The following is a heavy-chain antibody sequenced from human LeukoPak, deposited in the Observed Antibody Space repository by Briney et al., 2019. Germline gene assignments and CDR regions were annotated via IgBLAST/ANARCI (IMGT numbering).Heavy chain of an antibody. J-gene: IGHJ6*04. CDR2: IYSGGST. D-gene: IGHD3-10*01. V-gene: IGHV3-53*01. CDR1: GFTLSSNY. Sequence: GGSLRLSCAASGFTLSSNYMSWVRQAPGKGLEWVSVIYSGGSTYYADSVKGRFTISRDKSKNTLYLQMNSLRAEDTAVYYCASSYGSGSYYYYYYYGMDVWGKGTTVTVSS. CDR3: ASSYGSGSYYYYYYYGMDV.